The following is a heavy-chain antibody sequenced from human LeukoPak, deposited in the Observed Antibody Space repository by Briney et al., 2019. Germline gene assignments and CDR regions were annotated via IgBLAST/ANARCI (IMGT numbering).Heavy chain of an antibody. Sequence: GGSLRLSCAASGFTVSSTYMNWVRQAPGKGLEWVSVIYSGGSPFYADSVKGRFIISRDSSKNTVYLQMNSLRPEDTAVYYCARMGGYFDWLGNFDYWGQGTLVTVSS. V-gene: IGHV3-66*01. D-gene: IGHD3-9*01. J-gene: IGHJ4*02. CDR2: IYSGGSP. CDR1: GFTVSSTY. CDR3: ARMGGYFDWLGNFDY.